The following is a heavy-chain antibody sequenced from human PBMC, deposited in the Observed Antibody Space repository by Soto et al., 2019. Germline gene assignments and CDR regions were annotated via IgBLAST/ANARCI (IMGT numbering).Heavy chain of an antibody. V-gene: IGHV3-33*01. Sequence: QVQLVESGGGVVQPGRSLRLSCAASGFSFSSYGMHWVRQAPGKGLEWVAVIWYDGSNKYYGDSVKGRFTISRDNSKNTLYLQMNGVRAEDTAVYYCARSPPGVAGRYYFDYWGQGTLITVSS. CDR1: GFSFSSYG. D-gene: IGHD6-6*01. CDR2: IWYDGSNK. J-gene: IGHJ4*02. CDR3: ARSPPGVAGRYYFDY.